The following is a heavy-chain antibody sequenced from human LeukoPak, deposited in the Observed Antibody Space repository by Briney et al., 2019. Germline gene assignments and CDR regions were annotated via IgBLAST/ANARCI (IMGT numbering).Heavy chain of an antibody. V-gene: IGHV3-21*01. D-gene: IGHD6-13*01. Sequence: RSGGSLRLSCAASGFTVSSNYMSWVRQAPGKGLEWVSSISSSSSYIYYADSVKGRFTISRDNAKNSLYLQMNSLRAEDTAVYYCARVPRAAAGTEGGQGTLVTVSS. CDR3: ARVPRAAAGTE. CDR2: ISSSSSYI. CDR1: GFTVSSNY. J-gene: IGHJ4*02.